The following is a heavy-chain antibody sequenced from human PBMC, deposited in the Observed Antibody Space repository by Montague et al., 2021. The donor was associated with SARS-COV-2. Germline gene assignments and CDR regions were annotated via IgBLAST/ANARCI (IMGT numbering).Heavy chain of an antibody. J-gene: IGHJ3*02. CDR1: VGSISSSSYY. CDR2: IYYSGST. V-gene: IGHV4-39*01. CDR3: ARFPTSYYYDSKADPATPDAFDI. D-gene: IGHD3-22*01. Sequence: SETLSLTCTVSVGSISSSSYYWGWIRQPPGKGLEWIGSIYYSGSTYYNPSLKSRVTISVDTSKNQFSLKLSSVTAADTAVYYCARFPTSYYYDSKADPATPDAFDIWGQGAMVTVSS.